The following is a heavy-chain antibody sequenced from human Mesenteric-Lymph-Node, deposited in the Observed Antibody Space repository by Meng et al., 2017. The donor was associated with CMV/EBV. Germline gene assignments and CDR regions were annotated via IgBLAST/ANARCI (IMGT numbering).Heavy chain of an antibody. D-gene: IGHD3-3*01. CDR2: IIPILGIA. Sequence: SVKVSCKASGGTFSSYTISGVRQAPGQGLEWMGRIIPILGIANYAQKFQGRVTITADKSTSTAYMELSSLRSEDTAVYYCARGGGGLRFLEWLNHHVPNYYGMDVWGQGTTVTVSS. CDR3: ARGGGGLRFLEWLNHHVPNYYGMDV. CDR1: GGTFSSYT. J-gene: IGHJ6*02. V-gene: IGHV1-69*02.